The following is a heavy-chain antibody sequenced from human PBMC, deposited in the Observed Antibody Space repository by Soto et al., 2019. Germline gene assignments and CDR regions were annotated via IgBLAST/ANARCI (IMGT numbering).Heavy chain of an antibody. D-gene: IGHD3-10*01. CDR1: GFTVSSTY. V-gene: IGHV3-53*01. CDR2: IYSGGST. Sequence: GRSLRLSCAASGFTVSSTYMSWVRQAPGRGLEWVSIIYSGGSTYYADSVKGRFTISRDNSKNTLYLQMNSLRVEDTAVYYCARGGNGAWFIYYFDHWGQGNLVTVSS. J-gene: IGHJ4*02. CDR3: ARGGNGAWFIYYFDH.